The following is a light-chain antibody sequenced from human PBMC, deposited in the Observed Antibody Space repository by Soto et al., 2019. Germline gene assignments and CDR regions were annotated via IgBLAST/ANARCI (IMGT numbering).Light chain of an antibody. CDR2: DVS. V-gene: IGLV2-11*01. CDR1: SSDVGSYNH. CDR3: CSSAGTNTSV. J-gene: IGLJ2*01. Sequence: QSALTQPGSVSGSPGQSVTISCTGTSSDVGSYNHVSWYQQHPGKAPKLMIYDVSKRPSGVPDRFSGSKSGNTASLTISGLQAEYEADYYCCSSAGTNTSVFGAGTKLTVL.